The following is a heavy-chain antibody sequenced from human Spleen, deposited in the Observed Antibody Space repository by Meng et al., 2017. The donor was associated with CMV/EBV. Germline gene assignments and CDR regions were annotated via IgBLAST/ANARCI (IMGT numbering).Heavy chain of an antibody. J-gene: IGHJ3*02. Sequence: GGSLRLSCAASRFTFDSYPMSWVRQAPGKGLEWVSIIYSGGTTYYADSVKGRFTISRDNSKNTVYLQMNGLRAEDTAVYYCARRKYDSGDYYHHAFDIWGQGTLVTVSS. V-gene: IGHV3-66*02. CDR1: RFTFDSYP. CDR2: IYSGGTT. CDR3: ARRKYDSGDYYHHAFDI. D-gene: IGHD3-22*01.